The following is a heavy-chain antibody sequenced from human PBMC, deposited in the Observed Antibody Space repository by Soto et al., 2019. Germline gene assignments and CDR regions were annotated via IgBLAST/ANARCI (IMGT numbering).Heavy chain of an antibody. CDR3: ARKGGSYPYSGNYYYGMDV. CDR2: IYPGDSDT. Sequence: PGESLKIPCKGSGYSFTSYWIGWVRQMPGKGLEWMGIIYPGDSDTRYSPSFQGQVTISADKSISTAYLQWSILKASDTAMYYCARKGGSYPYSGNYYYGMDVWGQGTTVTVSS. V-gene: IGHV5-51*01. CDR1: GYSFTSYW. J-gene: IGHJ6*02. D-gene: IGHD1-26*01.